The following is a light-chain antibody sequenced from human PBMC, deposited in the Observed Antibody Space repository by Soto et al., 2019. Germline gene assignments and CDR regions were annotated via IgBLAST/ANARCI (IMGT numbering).Light chain of an antibody. V-gene: IGLV2-14*01. Sequence: LTQPASVSGSPGQSITISCTGTSSDVGTYNYVSWYQLHPGEAPKLIIYEVTNRPSGVSDRFSGSKSGNTASLTISGLQSEDETDYYCSSYTSLSTVVFGTGTKVTVL. CDR2: EVT. CDR3: SSYTSLSTVV. CDR1: SSDVGTYNY. J-gene: IGLJ1*01.